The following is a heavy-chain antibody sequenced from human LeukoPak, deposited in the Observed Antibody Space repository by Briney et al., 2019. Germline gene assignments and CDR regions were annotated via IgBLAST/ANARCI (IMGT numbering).Heavy chain of an antibody. Sequence: GGSLRLSCVASGFTFSSKGFHWVRQAPGKGLEWVAVIWYDGSNKYYAESVKGRFTFSRDNSKNTLYLQMNSLRVEDTALYYCARDQGLAAFDVWGRGTMVTVSS. V-gene: IGHV3-33*01. CDR3: ARDQGLAAFDV. CDR2: IWYDGSNK. CDR1: GFTFSSKG. J-gene: IGHJ3*01.